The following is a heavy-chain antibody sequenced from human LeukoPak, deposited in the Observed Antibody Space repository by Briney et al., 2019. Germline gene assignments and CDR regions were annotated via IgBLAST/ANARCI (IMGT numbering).Heavy chain of an antibody. J-gene: IGHJ4*02. CDR1: GYTFSRYW. V-gene: IGHV3-74*01. D-gene: IGHD3-10*01. CDR2: INEDGSYT. Sequence: AGGSLRLSCAASGYTFSRYWMHWVRQGPGKGLVWVSRINEDGSYTSYAESVRGRFTISRDNAKNTLYLQMNSLRAEDAAVYYCTTDTFGARDSWGQGTLVTVSS. CDR3: TTDTFGARDS.